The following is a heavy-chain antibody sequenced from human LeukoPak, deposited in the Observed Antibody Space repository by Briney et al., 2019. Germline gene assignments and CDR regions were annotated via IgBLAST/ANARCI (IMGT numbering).Heavy chain of an antibody. CDR3: ARGAARGIVYYYGMDV. V-gene: IGHV3-30*03. Sequence: PGGSLRLSCAASGFTFSSYGMHWVRQAPGKGLEWVAVISYDGSNKYYADSVKGRFTISRDNSKNTLYLQMNSLRAEDTAVYYCARGAARGIVYYYGMDVWGQGTTVTVSS. D-gene: IGHD2-15*01. CDR2: ISYDGSNK. J-gene: IGHJ6*02. CDR1: GFTFSSYG.